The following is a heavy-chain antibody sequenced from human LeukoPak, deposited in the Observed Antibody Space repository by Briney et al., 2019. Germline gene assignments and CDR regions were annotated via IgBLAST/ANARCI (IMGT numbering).Heavy chain of an antibody. CDR2: IWYDGSNK. J-gene: IGHJ6*02. D-gene: IGHD2-15*01. Sequence: GRSLRLSCAASGFTFSSYGMHWVRQAPGKGLEWVAVIWYDGSNKYYADSVKGRFTISRDNSKNTLYLQMNSLRAEDTAVYYCARTPIRYCSGSSCYWYGMDVWGQGTTVTVSS. V-gene: IGHV3-33*01. CDR3: ARTPIRYCSGSSCYWYGMDV. CDR1: GFTFSSYG.